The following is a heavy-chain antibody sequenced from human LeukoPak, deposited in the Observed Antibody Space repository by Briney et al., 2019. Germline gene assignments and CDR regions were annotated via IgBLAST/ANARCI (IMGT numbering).Heavy chain of an antibody. V-gene: IGHV2-5*02. D-gene: IGHD6-19*01. J-gene: IGHJ4*02. CDR3: AHSAFRSRLVRFFDY. CDR2: IYWDDDK. CDR1: GFSLSTSGVR. Sequence: SGPTLVKPTQTLTLTRTFSGFSLSTSGVRVGWSRQPPGKALEGLALIYWDDDKRYSPSLKSRLTIAKDTSKNQVVLTMTNMDPVDTAKYYCAHSAFRSRLVRFFDYWGQGTLVTVSS.